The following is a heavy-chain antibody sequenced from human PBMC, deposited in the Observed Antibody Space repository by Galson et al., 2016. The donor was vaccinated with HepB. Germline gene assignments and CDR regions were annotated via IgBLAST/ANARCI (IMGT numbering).Heavy chain of an antibody. Sequence: SLSISCAGTGCNCDGYAMFWVRQVPGKALEWVSGIVWNSENIVYADSVRGRFTVSRDNARASLYLQMHSLRIEDTAVYYCAKELTTVTTNFGMDVWGKGTTVSVTS. CDR1: GCNCDGYA. J-gene: IGHJ6*04. V-gene: IGHV3-9*01. D-gene: IGHD4-17*01. CDR2: IVWNSENI. CDR3: AKELTTVTTNFGMDV.